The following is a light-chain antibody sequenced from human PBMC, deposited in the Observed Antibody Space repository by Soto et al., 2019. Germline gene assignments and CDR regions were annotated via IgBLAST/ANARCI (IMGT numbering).Light chain of an antibody. CDR1: QSISSY. CDR2: TAS. J-gene: IGKJ1*01. Sequence: DIQMTQSPSSLSASVGDGVTITCRASQSISSYLNWYQQKPGKAPKLLIYTASRLQSGIPSRFSGSGSGTDFTLTISSLQHEDFATYYCQQSNSFPLTFGQGTKVDIK. V-gene: IGKV1-39*01. CDR3: QQSNSFPLT.